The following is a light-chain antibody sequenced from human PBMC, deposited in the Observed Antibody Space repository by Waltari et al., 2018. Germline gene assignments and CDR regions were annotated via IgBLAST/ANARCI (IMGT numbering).Light chain of an antibody. CDR3: ATWDDSLSGRV. J-gene: IGLJ3*02. Sequence: QSVLTYPPSASGTPGQRVPIPCSGSSCNFGTHYIYLHLQLPGTAPKLLIYRNNQRPSGVPDRFSGSRSGTSASLAISGLRSEDEANYYCATWDDSLSGRVFGGGAKLTVL. CDR2: RNN. V-gene: IGLV1-47*01. CDR1: SCNFGTHY.